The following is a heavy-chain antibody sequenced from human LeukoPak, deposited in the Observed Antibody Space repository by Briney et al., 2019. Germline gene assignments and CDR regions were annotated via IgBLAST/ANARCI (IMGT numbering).Heavy chain of an antibody. J-gene: IGHJ4*02. CDR3: ARGPRGGWYYFDY. Sequence: PGGSLRLSCAASEFTFSSYAMHWVRQAPGKGLEYVSAISSNGGSTYYANSVKGRFTISRDNSKNTLYLQMGSLRAEDMAVYYCARGPRGGWYYFDYWGQGTLVTVSS. CDR1: EFTFSSYA. V-gene: IGHV3-64*01. D-gene: IGHD6-19*01. CDR2: ISSNGGST.